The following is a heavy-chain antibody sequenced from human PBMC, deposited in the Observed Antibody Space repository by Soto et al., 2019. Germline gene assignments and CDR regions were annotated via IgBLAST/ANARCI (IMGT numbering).Heavy chain of an antibody. CDR1: GYSFTSYW. CDR3: ARIDIVATNYYYGMDV. CDR2: IDPSDSYT. D-gene: IGHD5-12*01. V-gene: IGHV5-10-1*01. J-gene: IGHJ6*02. Sequence: PGESLKISCKGSGYSFTSYWISWVRQMPGKGLEWMGRIDPSDSYTNYSPSFQGHVTISADKSISTAYLQWSSLKASDTAMYYCARIDIVATNYYYGMDVWGQGTTVTVS.